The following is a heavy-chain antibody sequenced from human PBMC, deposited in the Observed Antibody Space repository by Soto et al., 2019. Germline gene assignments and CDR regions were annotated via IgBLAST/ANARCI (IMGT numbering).Heavy chain of an antibody. CDR3: AKLVDY. J-gene: IGHJ4*02. CDR1: GFSLSSYG. Sequence: GGSLRLSCEACGFSLSSYGMSWVRRSPEKGLEWVSSISYSDGATYYADSVKGRFTISRDNSKNTLFLQMNSLRVEDTAVYYCAKLVDYWGQGTLVTVSS. V-gene: IGHV3-23*01. CDR2: ISYSDGAT. D-gene: IGHD2-8*02.